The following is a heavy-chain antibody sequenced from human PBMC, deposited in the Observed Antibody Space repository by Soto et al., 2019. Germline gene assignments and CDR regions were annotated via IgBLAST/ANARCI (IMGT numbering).Heavy chain of an antibody. CDR3: ARDSQEAGYNIVVVVAEPEYFQH. CDR1: GFTFSSYS. J-gene: IGHJ1*01. Sequence: GGSLRLSCAASGFTFSSYSMNWVRQAPGKGLEWVSYISSSSSTIYYADSVKGRFTISRDNAKNSLYLQMNSLRDEDTAVYYCARDSQEAGYNIVVVVAEPEYFQHWGQGTLVTVSS. D-gene: IGHD2-15*01. V-gene: IGHV3-48*02. CDR2: ISSSSSTI.